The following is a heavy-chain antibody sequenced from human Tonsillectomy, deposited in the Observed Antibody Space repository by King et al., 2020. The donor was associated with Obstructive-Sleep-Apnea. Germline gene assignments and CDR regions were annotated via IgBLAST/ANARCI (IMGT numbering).Heavy chain of an antibody. J-gene: IGHJ4*02. Sequence: QLVQSGAEVKKPGESLKISCKGSGYSFTSYWIGWVRQMPGKGLEWMGIIYPGDSDTRYSPSFQGQVTISADKSISTAYLQWSSLKASDTAMYYCARQKGPNYEVGSGYYTGDYWGQGTLVTVSS. V-gene: IGHV5-51*01. D-gene: IGHD3-3*01. CDR1: GYSFTSYW. CDR3: ARQKGPNYEVGSGYYTGDY. CDR2: IYPGDSDT.